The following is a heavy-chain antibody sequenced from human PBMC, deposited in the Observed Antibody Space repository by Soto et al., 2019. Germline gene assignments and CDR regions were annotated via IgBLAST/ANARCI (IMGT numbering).Heavy chain of an antibody. V-gene: IGHV6-1*01. Sequence: SQSLSLTCAVSGDSVSSISTAWNWIRQSPSGGLEWLGRTFYRSKWYNDYAVSVKSRITINPDTSKNQFSLQLNSVTPEDTAVYYCARGYTYYYGSGSYDYYYYYGMDVWGQGTTVTVSS. D-gene: IGHD3-10*01. CDR1: GDSVSSISTA. CDR2: TFYRSKWYN. J-gene: IGHJ6*02. CDR3: ARGYTYYYGSGSYDYYYYYGMDV.